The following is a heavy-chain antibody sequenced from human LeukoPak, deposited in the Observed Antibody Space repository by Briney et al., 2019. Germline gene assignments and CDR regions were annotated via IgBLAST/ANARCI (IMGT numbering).Heavy chain of an antibody. V-gene: IGHV4-59*08. Sequence: PSETLSLTCTVSGDSISTYYWSWIRQPPGMGLEWIGDIYNSGSTNYNPSLKSRFTISVDTSKSQFSLNLKSVTAADTAVYYCAKLHRGYYYANDYSGQGALVTVSS. CDR1: GDSISTYY. CDR3: AKLHRGYYYANDY. D-gene: IGHD3-22*01. J-gene: IGHJ4*02. CDR2: IYNSGST.